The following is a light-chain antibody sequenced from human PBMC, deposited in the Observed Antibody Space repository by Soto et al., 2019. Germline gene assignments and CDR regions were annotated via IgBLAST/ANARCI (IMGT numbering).Light chain of an antibody. CDR3: ETWDSNSRV. V-gene: IGLV4-60*03. J-gene: IGLJ1*01. CDR2: LEGSGSY. Sequence: QLVLTQSSSASASLGSSVKLTCTLSSGHSSYIIAWHQQQPGKAPRYLMKLEGSGSYNKGSGVPDRFSGSSSGADRYLTISNLQAEDEADYYCETWDSNSRVFGTGTKLTAL. CDR1: SGHSSYI.